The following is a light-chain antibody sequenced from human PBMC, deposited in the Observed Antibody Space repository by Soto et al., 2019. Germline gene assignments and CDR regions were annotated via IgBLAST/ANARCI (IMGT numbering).Light chain of an antibody. CDR1: QSVSSN. CDR2: GAS. CDR3: QQYNNWPPWT. J-gene: IGKJ1*01. V-gene: IGKV3-15*01. Sequence: EIVMTQSPATLSVSPGERATLSCRASQSVSSNLAWYQQKPGQAPRLLIYGASTRATGIPARFSGSGSGTEFTLXISSLXSEDFAVYYCQQYNNWPPWTFGQGTKVEIK.